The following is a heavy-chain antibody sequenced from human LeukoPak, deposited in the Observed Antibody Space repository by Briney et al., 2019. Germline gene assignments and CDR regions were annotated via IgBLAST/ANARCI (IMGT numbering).Heavy chain of an antibody. V-gene: IGHV4-59*01. CDR3: AGGGLPYFFDY. Sequence: SETLSLTCSVSRGSIGSYYWNWIRQPPGKGLEWIGYIYYSGSTNYNPSLKSRVTISVDTSKKQFSLKLSSVTAADTAVYYCAGGGLPYFFDYWGQGTLVTVSS. CDR1: RGSIGSYY. CDR2: IYYSGST. D-gene: IGHD2-21*02. J-gene: IGHJ4*02.